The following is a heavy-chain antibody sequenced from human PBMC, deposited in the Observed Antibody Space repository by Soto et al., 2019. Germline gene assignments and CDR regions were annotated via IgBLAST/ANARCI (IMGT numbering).Heavy chain of an antibody. CDR2: IRGSGGST. J-gene: IGHJ4*02. CDR3: AKASGWFGEFDY. CDR1: GFTFSSYA. Sequence: EVQLLESGGGLVQPGGSLRLSCAASGFTFSSYAMSWVRQAPGKGLEWVSAIRGSGGSTYYADSVKGRITISRDNSKNTLYLQMNSLRAEDTVVYYCAKASGWFGEFDYWGQGTLVTVSS. D-gene: IGHD3-10*01. V-gene: IGHV3-23*01.